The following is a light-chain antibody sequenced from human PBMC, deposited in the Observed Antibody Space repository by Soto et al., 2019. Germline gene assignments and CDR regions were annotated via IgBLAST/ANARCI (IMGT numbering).Light chain of an antibody. CDR3: HQYNNWPLYT. CDR1: QSVSRN. Sequence: EIVMTQSPATLSVSPGERATLSCRASQSVSRNLAWYQQRPGRAPRLLIYDASTRATDIPARFSGSGSGTEFTLTINSRQSEDFAVYYCHQYNNWPLYTFGQGTKLEIK. J-gene: IGKJ2*01. CDR2: DAS. V-gene: IGKV3-15*01.